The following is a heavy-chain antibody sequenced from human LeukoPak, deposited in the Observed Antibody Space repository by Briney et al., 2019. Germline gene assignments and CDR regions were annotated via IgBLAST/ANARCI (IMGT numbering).Heavy chain of an antibody. Sequence: GESLKISCKGSGYSFPSYWIGWVRQIPGKGLEWMGTIYPADSDTRYNPSFEGQVTISADTSIGTASLQWSSLKASDTAIYYCARRPAGVLADTDFLESWGQGTLVIVSS. V-gene: IGHV5-51*01. D-gene: IGHD3-16*01. CDR3: ARRPAGVLADTDFLES. CDR1: GYSFPSYW. J-gene: IGHJ4*02. CDR2: IYPADSDT.